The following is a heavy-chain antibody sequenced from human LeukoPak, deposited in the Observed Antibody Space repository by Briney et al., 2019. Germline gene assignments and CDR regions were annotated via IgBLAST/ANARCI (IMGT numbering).Heavy chain of an antibody. D-gene: IGHD6-25*01. CDR1: GGSITTSKW. CDR3: AVKFAAGKANWFDP. V-gene: IGHV4-4*02. J-gene: IGHJ5*02. Sequence: SETLSLTWGVSGGSITTSKWWSWVRQAPGKGLEWIGEIFHSGSTNYNPSLRSRVTILVDTSRNHFSLNVGSVTAADTAVYFCAVKFAAGKANWFDPWGQGTLVTVSS. CDR2: IFHSGST.